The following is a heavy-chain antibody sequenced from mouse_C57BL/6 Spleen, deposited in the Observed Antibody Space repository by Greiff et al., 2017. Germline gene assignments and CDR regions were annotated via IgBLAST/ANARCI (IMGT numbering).Heavy chain of an antibody. CDR1: GFNIKDDY. CDR2: IDPENGDT. Sequence: EVQLQQSGAELVRPGASVKLSCTASGFNIKDDYMHWVKQRPEQGLEWIGWIDPENGDTEYASKFQGKATITADTSSNTAYLQLSSLTSEDTAVYYCTKDYYGSSYDVWGTGTTVTVSS. D-gene: IGHD1-1*01. V-gene: IGHV14-4*01. CDR3: TKDYYGSSYDV. J-gene: IGHJ1*03.